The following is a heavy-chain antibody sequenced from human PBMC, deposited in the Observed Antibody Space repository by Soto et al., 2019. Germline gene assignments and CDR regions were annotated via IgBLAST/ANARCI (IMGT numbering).Heavy chain of an antibody. J-gene: IGHJ4*02. CDR3: VTASRYFDWLLSY. D-gene: IGHD3-9*01. CDR1: GGSFNGYY. Sequence: PSETLSLTCAVYGGSFNGYYWSWIRQPPGKGLEWIGEINHSGSTNYNPSLKSRVTISVDTPKNQFSLKLSSVTAADTAVYYCVTASRYFDWLLSYWGQGTLVTVSS. V-gene: IGHV4-34*01. CDR2: INHSGST.